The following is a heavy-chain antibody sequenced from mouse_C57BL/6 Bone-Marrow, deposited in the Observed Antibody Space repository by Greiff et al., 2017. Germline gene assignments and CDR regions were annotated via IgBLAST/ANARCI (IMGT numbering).Heavy chain of an antibody. Sequence: EVQRVESGGGLVQPGGSLKLSCAASGFTFSDYYMYWVRQTPEKRLEWVAYISNGGGSTYYPDTVKGRFTISRDNAKNTLYLQMSRLKSEDTAMYYCARRYYGSSYCWYCDVWGTGTTVTVSS. CDR2: ISNGGGST. V-gene: IGHV5-12*01. CDR1: GFTFSDYY. D-gene: IGHD1-1*01. CDR3: ARRYYGSSYCWYCDV. J-gene: IGHJ1*03.